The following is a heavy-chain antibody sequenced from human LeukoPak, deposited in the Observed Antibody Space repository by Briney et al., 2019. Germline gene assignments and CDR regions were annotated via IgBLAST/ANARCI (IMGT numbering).Heavy chain of an antibody. CDR3: ARPSGGTPFKRFDY. V-gene: IGHV4-59*12. J-gene: IGHJ4*02. CDR2: LYYSGRT. CDR1: GVSINNYY. Sequence: SETLSLTCTVSGVSINNYYWSWIRQPPGKGLEWIGYLYYSGRTNYNPSLKSRVTISVDTSKNQFSLELSSVTAADTAVYYCARPSGGTPFKRFDYWGEGTLVTVSS. D-gene: IGHD1-14*01.